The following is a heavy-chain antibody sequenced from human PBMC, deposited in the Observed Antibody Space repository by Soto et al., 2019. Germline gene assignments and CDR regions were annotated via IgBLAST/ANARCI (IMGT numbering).Heavy chain of an antibody. CDR2: ISSSSYI. J-gene: IGHJ5*02. V-gene: IGHV3-21*01. Sequence: PGGSLRLSCAASGFTFSSYSMNWVRQAPGKGLEWVSSISSSSYIYYADSVKGRFTISRDNAKNSLYLQMNSLRAEDTAVYYCARGKDIVVVVADNWFDPWGQGTLVTVSS. CDR1: GFTFSSYS. CDR3: ARGKDIVVVVADNWFDP. D-gene: IGHD2-15*01.